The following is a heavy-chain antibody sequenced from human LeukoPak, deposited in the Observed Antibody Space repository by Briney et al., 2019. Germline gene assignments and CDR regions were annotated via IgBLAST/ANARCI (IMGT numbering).Heavy chain of an antibody. CDR3: ARVRNDYKPRDPFDY. CDR1: GGTFSSYA. V-gene: IGHV1-69*05. CDR2: IIPIFGTA. Sequence: SVKVSCKASGGTFSSYAISWVRQAPGQGLEWMGGIIPIFGTANYAQKLQGRVTMTTDTPTSTAYMELRTLRSDDTAVYYCARVRNDYKPRDPFDYWGQGTLVTVSS. J-gene: IGHJ4*02. D-gene: IGHD4-11*01.